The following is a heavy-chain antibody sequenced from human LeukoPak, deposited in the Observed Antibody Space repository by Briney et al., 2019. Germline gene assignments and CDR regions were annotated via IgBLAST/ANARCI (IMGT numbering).Heavy chain of an antibody. CDR1: EFTFSSYA. Sequence: GRSLRLSCAASEFTFSSYAMHWVRQAPGKGLEWVAVISYDGSNKYYADSVKGRFTISRDNAKNSLYLQMNSLRAEDTAVYYCARASLRFDYWGQGTLVTVSS. CDR2: ISYDGSNK. V-gene: IGHV3-30-3*01. D-gene: IGHD4-17*01. CDR3: ARASLRFDY. J-gene: IGHJ4*02.